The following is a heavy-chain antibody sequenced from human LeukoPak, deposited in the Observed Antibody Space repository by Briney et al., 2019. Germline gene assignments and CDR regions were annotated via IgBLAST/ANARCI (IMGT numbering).Heavy chain of an antibody. D-gene: IGHD3-10*01. J-gene: IGHJ4*02. Sequence: ASVKVSCKASGGTFSSYAISWVRQAPGQGLGWMGGIIPIFGTANYAQKFQGRVTITADESTSTAYMELSSLRSEDTAVYYCARDMYSYYGSGTKSIGFDYWGQGTLVTVSS. CDR1: GGTFSSYA. CDR3: ARDMYSYYGSGTKSIGFDY. V-gene: IGHV1-69*01. CDR2: IIPIFGTA.